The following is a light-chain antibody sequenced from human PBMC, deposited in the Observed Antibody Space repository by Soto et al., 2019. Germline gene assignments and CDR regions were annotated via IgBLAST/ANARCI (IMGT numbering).Light chain of an antibody. Sequence: EIVMTQSPATLSVSPGERATLSCRASQSVTSNLAWHQQKPGQAPRLLIYGASTRATGIPARFSGSGSGTEFTLTISSLQSEDFALYYCQQYNDWPRTFGQGTKVEIK. CDR1: QSVTSN. V-gene: IGKV3-15*01. J-gene: IGKJ1*01. CDR3: QQYNDWPRT. CDR2: GAS.